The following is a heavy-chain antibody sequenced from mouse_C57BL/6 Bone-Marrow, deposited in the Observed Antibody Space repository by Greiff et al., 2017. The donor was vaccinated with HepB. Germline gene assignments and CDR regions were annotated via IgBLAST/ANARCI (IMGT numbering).Heavy chain of an antibody. CDR2: IHPNSGST. CDR3: ARPYYGSSQGFAY. CDR1: GYTFTSYW. J-gene: IGHJ3*01. D-gene: IGHD1-1*01. V-gene: IGHV1-64*01. Sequence: VQLQQPGAELVKPGASVKLSCKASGYTFTSYWMPWVKQRPGQGLEWIGMIHPNSGSTNYNEKFKSKATLTVDNSSSTAYMQLSSLTSEDSAVYYCARPYYGSSQGFAYWGQGTLVTVSA.